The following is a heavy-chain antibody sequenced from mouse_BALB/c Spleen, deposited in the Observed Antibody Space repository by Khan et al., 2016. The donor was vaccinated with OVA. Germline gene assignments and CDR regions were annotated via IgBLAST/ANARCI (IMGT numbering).Heavy chain of an antibody. D-gene: IGHD3-3*01. CDR1: GYLFTSYY. CDR3: ARGTFDY. CDR2: IDPFNGGT. Sequence: VQLQQSGPELMKPGASVNISCKASGYLFTSYYIHWVKQSPGKSLEWIGYIDPFNGGTDYNQKFKGKATLTVDKSSNTAYMHLSSLTSEDSAVYYCARGTFDYWGQGTLVTVSA. J-gene: IGHJ3*01. V-gene: IGHV1S135*01.